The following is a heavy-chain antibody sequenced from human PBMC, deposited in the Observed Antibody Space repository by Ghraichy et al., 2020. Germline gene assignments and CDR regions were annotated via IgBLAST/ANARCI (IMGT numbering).Heavy chain of an antibody. CDR2: ISNNGGNT. CDR3: VKVYQHIVRGYHVMDV. Sequence: GGSLRLSCSASGFIFSSYAMNWVRQAPGKGLEYVSAISNNGGNTYYADSVKGSFTISRDNSKSTLYLQMNSLRAEDTAVYYCVKVYQHIVRGYHVMDVWGQPTTVTVFS. D-gene: IGHD6-6*01. J-gene: IGHJ6*02. CDR1: GFIFSSYA. V-gene: IGHV3-64D*06.